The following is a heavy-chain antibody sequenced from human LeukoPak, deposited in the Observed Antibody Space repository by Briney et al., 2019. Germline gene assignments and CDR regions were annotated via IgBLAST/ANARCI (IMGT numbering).Heavy chain of an antibody. D-gene: IGHD3-22*01. V-gene: IGHV1-2*02. J-gene: IGHJ4*02. CDR1: GYTFTGYY. Sequence: ASVKVSCKASGYTFTGYYMHWVRQAPGQGLEWMGWINPNSGGTNYAQKFQGRVTMTRDTSISTAYMELSRLRSDDTAVYYCARSYGIVVDYCFDYWGQGTLVTVSS. CDR2: INPNSGGT. CDR3: ARSYGIVVDYCFDY.